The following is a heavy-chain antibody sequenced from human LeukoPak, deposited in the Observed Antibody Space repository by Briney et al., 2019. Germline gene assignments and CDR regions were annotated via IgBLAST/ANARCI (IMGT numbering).Heavy chain of an antibody. Sequence: SETLSLTCTVSGYSIRNGDYWGWIRQPPGKGLEWIATIYYSGSTYYNPSLKSRVTISIETSKNQFSLKLSSVTAADTAVYYCARVPEYYYDSSGYYWGQGTLVTVSS. J-gene: IGHJ4*02. D-gene: IGHD3-22*01. CDR1: GYSIRNGDY. CDR3: ARVPEYYYDSSGYY. V-gene: IGHV4-38-2*02. CDR2: IYYSGST.